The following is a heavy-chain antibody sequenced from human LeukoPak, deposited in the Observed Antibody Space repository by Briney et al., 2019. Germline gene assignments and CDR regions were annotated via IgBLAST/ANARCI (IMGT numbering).Heavy chain of an antibody. J-gene: IGHJ3*02. CDR3: ARARSYYYGSGTERSSDAFDI. CDR2: IYHSGST. D-gene: IGHD3-10*01. Sequence: PSQTLSLTCAVSGGSISSGGYSWSWIRQPPGKGLEWIGYIYHSGSTYYNPSLKSRVTISVDRSKNQFSLKLSSVTAADTAVYYCARARSYYYGSGTERSSDAFDIWGQRTMVTVSS. CDR1: GGSISSGGYS. V-gene: IGHV4-30-2*01.